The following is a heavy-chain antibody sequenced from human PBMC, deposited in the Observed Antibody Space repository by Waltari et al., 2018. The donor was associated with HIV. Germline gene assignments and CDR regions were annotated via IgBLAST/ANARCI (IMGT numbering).Heavy chain of an antibody. CDR1: GGALRSYY. V-gene: IGHV4-59*01. J-gene: IGHJ4*02. CDR3: ARTSGYDRPFDY. CDR2: IYYSGST. D-gene: IGHD5-12*01. Sequence: VQMLESGPGLVMRSETVSRTWTASGGALRSYYWCWTRQPPGKGLAWIGDIYYSGSTNYNPSLKSRVTISVDTSKNQFSLKLSSVTAADTAVYYCARTSGYDRPFDYWGQGTLVTVSS.